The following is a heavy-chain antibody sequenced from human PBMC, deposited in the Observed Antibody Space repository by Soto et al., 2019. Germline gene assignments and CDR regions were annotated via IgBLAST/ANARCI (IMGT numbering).Heavy chain of an antibody. CDR1: GFTFSSYS. D-gene: IGHD2-2*01. J-gene: IGHJ6*02. Sequence: GGSLRLSCAASGFTFSSYSMNWVRQAPGKGLEWVSYISSSSSTIYYADSVKGRFTISRDNAKNSLYLQMNSLRDEDTAVYYCARECSSTSCNHPYYYYYGMDVWGQGTTVTVSS. CDR3: ARECSSTSCNHPYYYYYGMDV. V-gene: IGHV3-48*02. CDR2: ISSSSSTI.